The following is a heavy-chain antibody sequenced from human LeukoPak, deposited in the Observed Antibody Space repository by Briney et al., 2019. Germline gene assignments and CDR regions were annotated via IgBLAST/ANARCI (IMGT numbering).Heavy chain of an antibody. CDR2: IYYSGST. J-gene: IGHJ6*03. V-gene: IGHV4-39*07. CDR3: ARGTGGYYYYMDV. CDR1: GGSISSSSYY. D-gene: IGHD2-8*02. Sequence: PSETLSLTCTVSGGSISSSSYYWGWTRQPPGKGLEWIGSIYYSGSTYYNPSLKSRVTISVDTSKNQFSLKLSSVTAADTAVYYCARGTGGYYYYMDVWGKGTAVTVSS.